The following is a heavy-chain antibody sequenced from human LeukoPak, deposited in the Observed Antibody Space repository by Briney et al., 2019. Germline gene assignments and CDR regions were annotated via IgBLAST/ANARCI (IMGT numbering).Heavy chain of an antibody. CDR1: GFTFADFY. J-gene: IGHJ4*01. CDR3: ARARPGLIFNYFDY. V-gene: IGHV3-7*01. CDR2: IDEHGEGK. D-gene: IGHD3-3*02. Sequence: GESLKISCTASGFTFADFYMSWVRQAPGKGLEWVANIDEHGEGKHYVDSVKGRFTISRDNTKNSLYLDMTYLRAEDTATYFCARARPGLIFNYFDYWGQGTLVPVSS.